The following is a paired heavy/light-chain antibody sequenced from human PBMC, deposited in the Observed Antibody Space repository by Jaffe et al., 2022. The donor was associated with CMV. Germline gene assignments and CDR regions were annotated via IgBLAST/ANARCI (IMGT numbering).Heavy chain of an antibody. CDR3: ARVKEWLQLPGNHFDY. D-gene: IGHD5-18*01. Sequence: QVQLVQSGAEVKKPGASVKVSCKASGYTFTSYGISWVRQAPGQGLEWMGWISAYNGNTNYAQKLQGRVTMTTDTSTSTAYMELRSLRSDDTAVYYCARVKEWLQLPGNHFDYWGQGTLVTVSS. V-gene: IGHV1-18*01. CDR1: GYTFTSYG. CDR2: ISAYNGNT. J-gene: IGHJ4*02.
Light chain of an antibody. CDR1: SSNIGSNT. CDR2: SNN. CDR3: AAWDDSLNALWV. J-gene: IGLJ3*02. V-gene: IGLV1-44*01. Sequence: QSVLTQPPSASGTPGQRVTISCSGSSSNIGSNTVNWYQQLPGTAPKLLIYSNNQRPSGVPDRFSGSKSGTSASLAISGLQSEDEADYYCAAWDDSLNALWVFGGGTKLTVL.